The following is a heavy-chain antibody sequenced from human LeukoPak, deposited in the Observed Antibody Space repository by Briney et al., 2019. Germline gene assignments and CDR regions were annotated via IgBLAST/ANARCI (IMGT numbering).Heavy chain of an antibody. Sequence: PGGSLRLSCAASGFTFSSYAMSWVRQAPGKGLEWVSAISGSGGSTYYADSVKGRFTISRDNSKNTLYLQMNSLRAEDTAVYYCAKEGTFGSGWYRGPNDAFDIWGQGTMVTVSS. CDR2: ISGSGGST. CDR3: AKEGTFGSGWYRGPNDAFDI. V-gene: IGHV3-23*01. J-gene: IGHJ3*02. CDR1: GFTFSSYA. D-gene: IGHD6-19*01.